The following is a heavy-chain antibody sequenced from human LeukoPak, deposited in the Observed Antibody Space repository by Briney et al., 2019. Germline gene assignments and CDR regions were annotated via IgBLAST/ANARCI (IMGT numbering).Heavy chain of an antibody. V-gene: IGHV3-21*06. Sequence: TGGSLRLSCAASEFTFRTYSMNWVRQAPGKGLEWVSSISSSSDYIYYADSVKGRFTISRDNAKNSMYLQMNSLRAEDTAVYYCARRAMTERGHSYGLDYWGQGTLVTVSS. D-gene: IGHD5-18*01. CDR3: ARRAMTERGHSYGLDY. CDR1: EFTFRTYS. CDR2: ISSSSDYI. J-gene: IGHJ4*02.